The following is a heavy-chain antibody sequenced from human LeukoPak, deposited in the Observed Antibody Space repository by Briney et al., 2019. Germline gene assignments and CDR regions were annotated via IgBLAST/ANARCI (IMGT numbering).Heavy chain of an antibody. CDR2: INPNGGDT. CDR3: ARGPSSGWVLSQFDY. V-gene: IGHV1-2*02. D-gene: IGHD6-19*01. CDR1: GYTFTGYY. Sequence: ASLKVSCKASGYTFTGYYIHWVRQAPGQGLEWMGWINPNGGDTSYAQKFQGRVTMTRDTSITTAYMELSRLRADDTAVYYCARGPSSGWVLSQFDYWGQGTLVTVSS. J-gene: IGHJ4*02.